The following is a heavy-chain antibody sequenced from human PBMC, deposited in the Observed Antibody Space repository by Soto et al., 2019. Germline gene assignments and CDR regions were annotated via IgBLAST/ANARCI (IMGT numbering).Heavy chain of an antibody. D-gene: IGHD1-26*01. CDR1: GFTFSSYG. CDR3: AKFGPQVGAFDY. Sequence: QVQLVESGGGVVQPGRSLRLSCAASGFTFSSYGMHWVRQAPGKGLEWVAVISYDGSNNYYADSVKDRFTISRDNSKNTLYLHMNSLRAEDTAVYYGAKFGPQVGAFDYWGQGTLVTVS. CDR2: ISYDGSNN. J-gene: IGHJ4*02. V-gene: IGHV3-30*18.